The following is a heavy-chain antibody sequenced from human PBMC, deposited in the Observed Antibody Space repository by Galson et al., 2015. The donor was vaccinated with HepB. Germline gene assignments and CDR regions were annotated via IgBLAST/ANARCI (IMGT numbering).Heavy chain of an antibody. J-gene: IGHJ3*02. Sequence: TLSLTCAVSGGSISSSSYYWGWIRQPPGKGLEWIATIYYSGSTYYNPSLKSRVTISVDTSKNQFSLKLNSVTAADTAVYFCARTLAATPNDAFDIWGQGTMVTVSS. CDR3: ARTLAATPNDAFDI. V-gene: IGHV4-39*01. CDR1: GGSISSSSYY. D-gene: IGHD1-1*01. CDR2: IYYSGST.